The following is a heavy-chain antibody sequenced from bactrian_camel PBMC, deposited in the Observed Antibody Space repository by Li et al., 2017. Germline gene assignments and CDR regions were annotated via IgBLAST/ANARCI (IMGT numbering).Heavy chain of an antibody. CDR2: IDSNGKT. D-gene: IGHD7*01. V-gene: IGHV3S53*01. Sequence: HVQLVESGGGSVQPGGSLKLSCVASGDTFSTYCMGWFRQTPGKDRTGIATIDSNGKTRYTESVKGRFTISKDNAKKILYLQMNSLKPEDTAMYYCAALVILECPDLGNGGTLPLVTLARGPRSPSP. CDR3: AALVILECPDLGNGGTLPLVT. CDR1: GDTFSTYC. J-gene: IGHJ6*01.